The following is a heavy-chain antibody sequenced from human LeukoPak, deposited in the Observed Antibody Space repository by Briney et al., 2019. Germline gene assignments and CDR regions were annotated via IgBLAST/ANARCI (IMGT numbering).Heavy chain of an antibody. CDR1: GFTFSSYG. J-gene: IGHJ4*02. D-gene: IGHD5-18*01. CDR3: AKYTWIHLWLPIDY. V-gene: IGHV3-33*06. Sequence: GGSLRLSCAASGFTFSSYGMHWVRQAPGKGLEWVAVIWYDGSNKYYADSVKGRFTISRDNSKNTLYLQMNSLRAEDTTIYYCAKYTWIHLWLPIDYWGQGTLVTVSS. CDR2: IWYDGSNK.